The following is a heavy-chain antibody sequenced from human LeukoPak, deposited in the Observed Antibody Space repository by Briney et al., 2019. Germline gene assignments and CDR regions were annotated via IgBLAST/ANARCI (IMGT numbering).Heavy chain of an antibody. CDR2: INSDGSST. D-gene: IGHD3-22*01. CDR1: GFTVSSNY. CDR3: ARPHYYDSSGYYPYYYYYGMDV. V-gene: IGHV3-74*01. Sequence: GGSLRLSCAASGFTVSSNYMSWVRQAPGKGLVRVSRINSDGSSTSYADSVKGRFTISRDNAKNTLYLQMNSLRAEDTAVYYCARPHYYDSSGYYPYYYYYGMDVWGQGTTVTVSS. J-gene: IGHJ6*02.